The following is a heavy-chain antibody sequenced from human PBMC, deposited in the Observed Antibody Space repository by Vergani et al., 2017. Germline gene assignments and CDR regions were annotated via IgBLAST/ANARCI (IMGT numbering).Heavy chain of an antibody. CDR2: INPSGGST. D-gene: IGHD6-19*01. CDR1: GYTFTSYY. Sequence: QVQLVQSGAEVKKPGASVKVSCKASGYTFTSYYMHWVRQAPGQGLEWMGIINPSGGSTSYAQKFQGRVTMTRDTSPSTVYMELSSLRSEDTAVYYGASRGGETEQWLAIDYWGQGTLVTVSS. CDR3: ASRGGETEQWLAIDY. J-gene: IGHJ4*02. V-gene: IGHV1-46*01.